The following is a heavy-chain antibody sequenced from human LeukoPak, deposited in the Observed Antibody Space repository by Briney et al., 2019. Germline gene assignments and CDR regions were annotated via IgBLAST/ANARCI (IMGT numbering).Heavy chain of an antibody. CDR3: ARTGSTVTMLYPFDH. Sequence: PSETLSLTCTVSGGSISSSRYYWGWIRQPPGKGLEWIGYIYYSGSTFYNPSLKSRVTVSLDTSKNQFSLKLSSVTAADTAVYYCARTGSTVTMLYPFDHWGQGTLVTVSS. CDR2: IYYSGST. J-gene: IGHJ4*02. CDR1: GGSISSSRYY. D-gene: IGHD4-17*01. V-gene: IGHV4-39*07.